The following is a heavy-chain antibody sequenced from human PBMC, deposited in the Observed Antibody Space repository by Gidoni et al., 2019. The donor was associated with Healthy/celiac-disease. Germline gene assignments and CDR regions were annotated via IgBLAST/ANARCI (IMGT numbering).Heavy chain of an antibody. CDR2: ISSSSSYI. J-gene: IGHJ4*02. Sequence: EVQLVESGGGLVKPGGSRRLSCAAAGFTVSSYSMNWVRQAPGKVLEWVSSISSSSSYIYYADSVQGRFTISRANAKNSLYLQMNSLRAEDTAVYYCARAVLVGATIFDYWGQGTLVTVSS. CDR1: GFTVSSYS. D-gene: IGHD1-26*01. CDR3: ARAVLVGATIFDY. V-gene: IGHV3-21*01.